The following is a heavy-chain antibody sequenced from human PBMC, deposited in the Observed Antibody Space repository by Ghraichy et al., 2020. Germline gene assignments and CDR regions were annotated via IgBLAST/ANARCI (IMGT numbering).Heavy chain of an antibody. CDR2: INPKRADT. CDR3: ARVLFNPDFWNGYYYGLDV. D-gene: IGHD3-3*01. J-gene: IGHJ6*02. CDR1: GYTFSDYY. V-gene: IGHV1-2*02. Sequence: ASVKVSCKASGYTFSDYYIHWVRQAPGQGLEWMGWINPKRADTNYAQKFQGRVTMTRDTSISTAYMELSRLRSDDTAVYYCARVLFNPDFWNGYYYGLDVWGQGTTITVSS.